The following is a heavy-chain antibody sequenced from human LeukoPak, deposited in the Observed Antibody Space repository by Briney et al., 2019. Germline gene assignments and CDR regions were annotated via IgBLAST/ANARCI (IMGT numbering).Heavy chain of an antibody. Sequence: ASVKVSCKASGYTFTGYYMHWVRQAPGQGLEWMGRINPNSGGTNYAQKFQGRVTMTRDTSISTAYMELSRLRSGDTAVYYCARIRLRSVTTVFDYWGQGTLVTVSS. CDR3: ARIRLRSVTTVFDY. V-gene: IGHV1-2*06. D-gene: IGHD4-17*01. CDR2: INPNSGGT. J-gene: IGHJ4*02. CDR1: GYTFTGYY.